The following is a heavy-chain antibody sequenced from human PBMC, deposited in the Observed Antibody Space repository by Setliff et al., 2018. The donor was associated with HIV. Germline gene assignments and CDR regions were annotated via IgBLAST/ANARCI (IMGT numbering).Heavy chain of an antibody. J-gene: IGHJ2*01. CDR1: GYSISNGSY. V-gene: IGHV4-38-2*02. Sequence: SETLSLTCNVSGYSISNGSYWGWIRQPPGEGLEWLGSLYHTGSNNYNPSLKSRITVSVDRSKNQFSLKLTSVTAADTALYYCARVPPFSGSNFSWYFDLWGRGTLVTVSS. D-gene: IGHD1-26*01. CDR2: LYHTGSN. CDR3: ARVPPFSGSNFSWYFDL.